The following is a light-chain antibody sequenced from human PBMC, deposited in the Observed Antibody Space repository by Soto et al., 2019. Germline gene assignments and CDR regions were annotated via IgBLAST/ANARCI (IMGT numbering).Light chain of an antibody. J-gene: IGKJ1*01. CDR1: QGIRND. CDR3: QQYNSYSPT. V-gene: IGKV1-6*01. Sequence: AIQLTQSPASLSVSLGHRVTITWRASQGIRNDLGWYQQKPGKAPKLLIYAASSLQSGVPSRFSGSGSGTDFTITISSLQPDDFATYYCQQYNSYSPTFGQGTKV. CDR2: AAS.